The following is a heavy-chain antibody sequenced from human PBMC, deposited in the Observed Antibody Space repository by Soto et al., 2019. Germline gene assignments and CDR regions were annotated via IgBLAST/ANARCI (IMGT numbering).Heavy chain of an antibody. CDR2: IRSKAYGGTT. Sequence: PGGSLRLSCTASGFTFGDYAMCWFRQATGKGLEWVGFIRSKAYGGTTEYAASVKGRFTISRDDSKSIAYLQMNSLKTEDTAVYYCTRYYDFWSGYVDYGMDVWGQGTTVTVSS. CDR3: TRYYDFWSGYVDYGMDV. J-gene: IGHJ6*02. D-gene: IGHD3-3*01. V-gene: IGHV3-49*03. CDR1: GFTFGDYA.